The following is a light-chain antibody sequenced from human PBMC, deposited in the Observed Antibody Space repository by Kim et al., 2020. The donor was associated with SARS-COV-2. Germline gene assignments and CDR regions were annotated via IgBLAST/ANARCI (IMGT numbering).Light chain of an antibody. CDR3: QQYHAYSYS. CDR1: QTISSW. CDR2: KAS. Sequence: SASVGDTVTLPCRASQTISSWLAWYQQKPGQAPKLLMYKASTLETGVPSRFSGSGSGTEFTLTISSLQPDDFATYYCQQYHAYSYSFGQGTKLEI. J-gene: IGKJ2*03. V-gene: IGKV1-5*03.